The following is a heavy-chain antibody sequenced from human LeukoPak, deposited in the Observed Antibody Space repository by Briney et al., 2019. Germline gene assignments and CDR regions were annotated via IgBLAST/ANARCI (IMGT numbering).Heavy chain of an antibody. D-gene: IGHD3-16*01. Sequence: SETLSLTCSVSGDSISSYSWNWIRQSAGKGLEWIGRVYPGSTIYNPSLNSRVTMSVDSSENQFSLKLRSVTAADTAVYYCARGHYHSIYYFYYMDAWGKGTTVTVSS. J-gene: IGHJ6*03. CDR3: ARGHYHSIYYFYYMDA. V-gene: IGHV4-4*07. CDR1: GDSISSYS. CDR2: VYPGST.